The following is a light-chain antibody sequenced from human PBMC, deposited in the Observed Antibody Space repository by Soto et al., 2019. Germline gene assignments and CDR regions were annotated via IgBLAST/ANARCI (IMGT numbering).Light chain of an antibody. Sequence: DIVMTQSPVTLSVSLGDRATLSCRASQSVGHNLAWFQQKPGQAPRLLIYGASAGATGIPDRFSGSGFGTKFTLTISSLQSEDLAVYYCQQYNNWPRTFGQGTKVEMK. CDR1: QSVGHN. J-gene: IGKJ1*01. V-gene: IGKV3-15*01. CDR3: QQYNNWPRT. CDR2: GAS.